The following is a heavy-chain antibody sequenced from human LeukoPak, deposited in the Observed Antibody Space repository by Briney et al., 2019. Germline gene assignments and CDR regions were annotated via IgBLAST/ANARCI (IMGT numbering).Heavy chain of an antibody. Sequence: PSETLSLTCTVSGGSISSSSYYWGWIRQPPGKGLEWIGSIYYSGSSYYNPSLKSRVTISVDTSKNQFSLKLSSVTAADTAVYYCARVIGTYYYGSGSYYDGRNDAFDIWGQGTMVTVSS. CDR1: GGSISSSSYY. CDR3: ARVIGTYYYGSGSYYDGRNDAFDI. J-gene: IGHJ3*02. D-gene: IGHD3-10*01. CDR2: IYYSGSS. V-gene: IGHV4-39*07.